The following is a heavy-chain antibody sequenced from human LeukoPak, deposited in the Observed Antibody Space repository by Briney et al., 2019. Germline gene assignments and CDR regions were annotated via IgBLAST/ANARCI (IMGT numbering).Heavy chain of an antibody. J-gene: IGHJ4*02. CDR1: GDSINSLDL. CDR3: ASGTDGYNPSFFDY. Sequence: SETLSLTCTVSGDSINSLDLWSWVRQPPGKGLEWIGYIYYSGSTNYNPSLKSRVTISVDTSKNQFSLKLSSVTAADTAVYYCASGTDGYNPSFFDYWGQGTLVTVSS. D-gene: IGHD5-24*01. CDR2: IYYSGST. V-gene: IGHV4-59*11.